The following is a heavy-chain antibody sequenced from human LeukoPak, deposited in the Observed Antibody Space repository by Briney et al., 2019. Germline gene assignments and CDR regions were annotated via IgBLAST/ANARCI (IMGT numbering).Heavy chain of an antibody. V-gene: IGHV4-34*01. J-gene: IGHJ5*02. D-gene: IGHD3-3*02. CDR1: GRSFSGYY. CDR3: ARGPSHFWSGYYPINWFDP. Sequence: SETLSLTCAVYGRSFSGYYWSWNRQPPGKGLEWIGEINHSGSTNYNPSLKSRVTISVDTSKNQFSLKLSFVTAADTAVYYCARGPSHFWSGYYPINWFDPWGQGTLVTVSS. CDR2: INHSGST.